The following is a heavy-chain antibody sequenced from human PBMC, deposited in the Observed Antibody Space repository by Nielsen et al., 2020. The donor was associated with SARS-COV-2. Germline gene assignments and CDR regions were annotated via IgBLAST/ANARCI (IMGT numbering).Heavy chain of an antibody. Sequence: GESLKISCAASGFTFSSYWMSWVRQAPGKGLEGVANIKQDGSEKYYVDSVKGRFTISRDNAKNSLYLQMNSLRAEDTAVYYCARDQGLYDYVWGSYRTHYYYYGMDVWGQWTTVTVSS. V-gene: IGHV3-7*01. CDR1: GFTFSSYW. J-gene: IGHJ6*02. D-gene: IGHD3-16*02. CDR2: IKQDGSEK. CDR3: ARDQGLYDYVWGSYRTHYYYYGMDV.